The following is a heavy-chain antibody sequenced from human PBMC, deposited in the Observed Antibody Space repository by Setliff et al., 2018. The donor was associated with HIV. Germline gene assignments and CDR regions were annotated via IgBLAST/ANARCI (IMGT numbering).Heavy chain of an antibody. J-gene: IGHJ4*02. CDR1: GGSFSDHY. CDR3: ARDTAFLKEGTEY. CDR2: VYYNGVT. V-gene: IGHV4-34*01. D-gene: IGHD5-18*01. Sequence: PSETLSLTCAVYGGSFSDHYWTWIRQPPGKGLEWIGSVYYNGVTYYNPSLKSRVTISVDTSKNQFSLRLNSVSAADTAVYFCARDTAFLKEGTEYWGQGTLVTVSS.